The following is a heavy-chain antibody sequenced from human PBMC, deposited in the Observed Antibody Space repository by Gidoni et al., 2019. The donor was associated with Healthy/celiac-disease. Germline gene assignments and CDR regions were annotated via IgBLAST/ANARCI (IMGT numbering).Heavy chain of an antibody. V-gene: IGHV1-2*02. J-gene: IGHJ4*02. D-gene: IGHD3-10*01. CDR3: ARPNSSGMVRGVIGY. CDR1: GYTFTGYY. CDR2: INPNSGGT. Sequence: QVQLVQSGAEVKKPGASVKVSCKASGYTFTGYYMHWVRQAPGQGLEWMGWINPNSGGTNYAQKFQGRVTMTRDTSISTAYMELSRLRSDDTAVYYCARPNSSGMVRGVIGYWGQGTLVTVSS.